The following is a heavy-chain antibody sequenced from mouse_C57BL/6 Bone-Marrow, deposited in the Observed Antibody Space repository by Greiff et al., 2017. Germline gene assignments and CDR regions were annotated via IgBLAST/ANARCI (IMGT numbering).Heavy chain of an antibody. V-gene: IGHV1-50*01. CDR1: GYTFTSYW. Sequence: QVQLQQPGAELVKPGASVKLSCKASGYTFTSYWMQWVKQRPGQGLEWIGEIDPSDSYTNYNQKFKGKATLTVDPSSSTAYMQLSSLTSEDSAVYYCAIEGYPFYYWGQGTTLTVSS. CDR2: IDPSDSYT. CDR3: AIEGYPFYY. J-gene: IGHJ2*01.